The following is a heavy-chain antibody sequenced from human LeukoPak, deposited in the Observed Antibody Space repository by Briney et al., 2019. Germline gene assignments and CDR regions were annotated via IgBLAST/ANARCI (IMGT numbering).Heavy chain of an antibody. Sequence: ASVKVSCKASGYTFTSYGISWVRQAPGQGLEWMGWISAYNGNTNYAQKLQGRVTMTTDTSTSTAYMELRSLRSDDTAVYCCARDGYCSSTSCLDGMDVWGQGTTVTVSS. CDR1: GYTFTSYG. CDR2: ISAYNGNT. J-gene: IGHJ6*02. V-gene: IGHV1-18*01. CDR3: ARDGYCSSTSCLDGMDV. D-gene: IGHD2-2*01.